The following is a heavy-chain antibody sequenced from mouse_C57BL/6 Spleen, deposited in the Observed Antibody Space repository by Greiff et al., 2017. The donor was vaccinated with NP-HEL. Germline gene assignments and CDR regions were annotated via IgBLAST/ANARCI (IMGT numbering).Heavy chain of an antibody. CDR2: IDPANGNT. D-gene: IGHD2-3*01. CDR1: GFNIKNTY. CDR3: AREGYGGYYDWYFDV. J-gene: IGHJ1*03. V-gene: IGHV14-3*01. Sequence: VQLKESVAELVRPGASVKLSCTASGFNIKNTYMHWVKQRPEQGLEWIGRIDPANGNTKYAPKFQGKATITADTSSNTAYLQLSSLTSEDTAIYYCAREGYGGYYDWYFDVWGTGTTVTVSS.